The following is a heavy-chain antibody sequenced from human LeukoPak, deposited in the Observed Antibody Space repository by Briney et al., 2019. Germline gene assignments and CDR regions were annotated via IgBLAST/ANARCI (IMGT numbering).Heavy chain of an antibody. V-gene: IGHV4-39*01. CDR2: IYYSGST. Sequence: ETLSLTCTVSGGSISSSSYYWGWIRQPPGKGLEWIGSIYYSGSTYYNPSLKSRVTISVDTSKNQFSLKLSSVTAADTAVYYCARQDGFLDYWGQGTLVTVSS. J-gene: IGHJ4*02. CDR1: GGSISSSSYY. D-gene: IGHD5-24*01. CDR3: ARQDGFLDY.